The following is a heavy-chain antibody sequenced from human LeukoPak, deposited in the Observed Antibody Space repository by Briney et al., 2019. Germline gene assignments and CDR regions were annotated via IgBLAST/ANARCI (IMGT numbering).Heavy chain of an antibody. V-gene: IGHV3-30-3*01. CDR1: GFTFSDYG. D-gene: IGHD4-17*01. Sequence: GRSLRLSCAASGFTFSDYGLHWVRQAPGKGLDWVALISYDGNNKYYADSVKGRFTISRDDAKNSLYLQMNSLRAEDTAVYYCARGSLRKGDYWGQGTLVTVSS. CDR2: ISYDGNNK. CDR3: ARGSLRKGDY. J-gene: IGHJ4*02.